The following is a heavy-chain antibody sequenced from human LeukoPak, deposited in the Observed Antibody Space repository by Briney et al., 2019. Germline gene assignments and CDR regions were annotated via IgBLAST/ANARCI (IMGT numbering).Heavy chain of an antibody. V-gene: IGHV4-31*03. J-gene: IGHJ4*02. CDR1: GASISSGGYY. CDR2: ISYSGNT. Sequence: SETLSLTCTVSGASISSGGYYWNWVRQHPGKGLEWIGYISYSGNTYYNPSLKSRVTISVDTSKNQFSLKLSSVTAADTAVYHCASETSGIYLNYWGQGTLVTVSS. D-gene: IGHD1-26*01. CDR3: ASETSGIYLNY.